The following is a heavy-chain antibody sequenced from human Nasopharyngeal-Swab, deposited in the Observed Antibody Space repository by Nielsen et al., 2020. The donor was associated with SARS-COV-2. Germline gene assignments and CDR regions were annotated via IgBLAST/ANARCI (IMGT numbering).Heavy chain of an antibody. V-gene: IGHV3-73*01. Sequence: GGSLRLSCAASGFIFSASAIHWVRQASGKGLEWVGRIGDKDHNYATTYGASVQGRFTISRDDSKNTAFLQMDSLRAEDTAVYYCAREGGSRVLEGPYYFNGMDVWGQGTTVTVSS. D-gene: IGHD3-3*01. CDR1: GFIFSASA. J-gene: IGHJ6*02. CDR3: AREGGSRVLEGPYYFNGMDV. CDR2: IGDKDHNYAT.